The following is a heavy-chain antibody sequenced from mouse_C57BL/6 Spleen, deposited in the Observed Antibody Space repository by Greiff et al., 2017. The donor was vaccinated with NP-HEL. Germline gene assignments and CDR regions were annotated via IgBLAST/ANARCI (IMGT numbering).Heavy chain of an antibody. Sequence: VQLQQSGPELVKPGASVKISCKASGSAFSSSWMNWVKQRPGKGLEWIGRIYPGDGDTNYNGKFKGKATLTADKSSSTAYMQLSSLTSEDSAVYFCARSEGYYGNGYYFDYWGQGTTLTVSS. CDR1: GSAFSSSW. J-gene: IGHJ2*01. V-gene: IGHV1-82*01. CDR3: ARSEGYYGNGYYFDY. D-gene: IGHD2-1*01. CDR2: IYPGDGDT.